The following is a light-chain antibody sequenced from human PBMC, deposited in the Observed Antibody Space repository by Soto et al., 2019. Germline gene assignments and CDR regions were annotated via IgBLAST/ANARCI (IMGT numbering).Light chain of an antibody. J-gene: IGKJ1*01. CDR2: GAS. CDR1: QTVSSSY. CDR3: QQYGSSPWT. Sequence: EIVLTQSPGTLSLSPGERATLSCRASQTVSSSYLGWYQQKPGQAPRLLIYGASSRAAGIPDRFSGSGSGTDFSLTISRLEPEDIAVYYCQQYGSSPWTFGQGTKVEIK. V-gene: IGKV3-20*01.